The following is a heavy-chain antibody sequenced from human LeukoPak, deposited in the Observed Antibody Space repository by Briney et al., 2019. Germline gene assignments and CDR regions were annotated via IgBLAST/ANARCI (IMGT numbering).Heavy chain of an antibody. Sequence: ASVKVSCKASGYTFTGYGITWVRQAPGQGLEWMGWISGFNGNTNYAQNLQGRVTMTTDTLTNTAYMELRSLRSDDTAVYYCVRDHGYNGYDLSDAFDIWGLGTMVTVS. D-gene: IGHD5-12*01. CDR3: VRDHGYNGYDLSDAFDI. CDR2: ISGFNGNT. V-gene: IGHV1-18*01. CDR1: GYTFTGYG. J-gene: IGHJ3*02.